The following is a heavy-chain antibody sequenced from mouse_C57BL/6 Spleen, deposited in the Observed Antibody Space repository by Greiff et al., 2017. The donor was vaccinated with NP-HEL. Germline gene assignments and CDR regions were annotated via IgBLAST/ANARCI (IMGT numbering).Heavy chain of an antibody. V-gene: IGHV5-6*01. CDR2: ISSGGSYT. Sequence: EVQLVESGGDLVKPGGSLKLSCAASGFTFSSYGMSWVRQTPDKRLEWVATISSGGSYTYYPDSVKGRFTISRDNAKNTLYLQMSSLKSEDTAMYYCARHYYGSSYYFDYWGQGTTLTVSP. CDR3: ARHYYGSSYYFDY. J-gene: IGHJ2*01. CDR1: GFTFSSYG. D-gene: IGHD1-1*01.